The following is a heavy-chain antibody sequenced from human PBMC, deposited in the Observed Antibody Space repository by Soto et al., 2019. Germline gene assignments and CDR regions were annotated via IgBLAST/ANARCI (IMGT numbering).Heavy chain of an antibody. V-gene: IGHV4-59*01. Sequence: TLSLTCTVSGGSISSYYWSWIRQPPGKGLEWIGYIYYSGSTNYNPSLKSRVTISVDTSKNQFSLKLSSVTAADTAVYYCARYRDDFWSGYFRWFDPWGQGTLVTVSS. CDR3: ARYRDDFWSGYFRWFDP. CDR2: IYYSGST. J-gene: IGHJ5*02. CDR1: GGSISSYY. D-gene: IGHD3-3*01.